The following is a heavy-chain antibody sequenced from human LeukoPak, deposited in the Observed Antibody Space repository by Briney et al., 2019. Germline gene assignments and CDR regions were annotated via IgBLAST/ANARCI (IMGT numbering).Heavy chain of an antibody. CDR1: GFTFSSYA. J-gene: IGHJ3*02. CDR3: ARESGSYGAFDI. CDR2: ISYDGSNK. D-gene: IGHD1-26*01. Sequence: GGSLRLSCAASGFTFSSYAMHWVRQAPGKGLEWVAVISYDGSNKYYADSVKGRFTISRDNSKNTLYLQMNGLRAEDTAVYYCARESGSYGAFDIWGQGTMVTVSS. V-gene: IGHV3-30*01.